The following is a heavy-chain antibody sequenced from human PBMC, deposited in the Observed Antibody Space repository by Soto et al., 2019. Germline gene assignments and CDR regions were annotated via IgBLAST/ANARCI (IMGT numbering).Heavy chain of an antibody. Sequence: SETLSLTCTVSGGSISSGGYYWSWIRQHPGKGLEWIGYTYYSGSTYYNPSLKSRVTISVDTSKNQFPLKLSSVTAADTAVYYCARLVVAATPRVFYFDYWGQGTLVTVS. CDR3: ARLVVAATPRVFYFDY. CDR2: TYYSGST. CDR1: GGSISSGGYY. V-gene: IGHV4-31*03. D-gene: IGHD2-15*01. J-gene: IGHJ4*02.